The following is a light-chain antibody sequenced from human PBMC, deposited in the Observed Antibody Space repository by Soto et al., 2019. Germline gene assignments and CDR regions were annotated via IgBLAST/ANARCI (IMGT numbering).Light chain of an antibody. CDR2: DAS. V-gene: IGKV1-5*01. J-gene: IGKJ1*01. CDR3: LQYNGYYRT. CDR1: QTISGW. Sequence: IHMTQSPSTLSASVGDTVTITCRASQTISGWLAWYQQRPGKAPNLLIFDASTLESGVPSRFSGSGSGTTFTLTISSLQSDDFATYYCLQYNGYYRTFGQGTKVDIK.